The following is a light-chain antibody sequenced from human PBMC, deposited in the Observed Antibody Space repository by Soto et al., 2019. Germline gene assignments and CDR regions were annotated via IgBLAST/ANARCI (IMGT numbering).Light chain of an antibody. CDR3: CSLTNGATWV. CDR1: NSDVGSHNF. Sequence: QSALTQPASVSGSPGQSITISCTGTNSDVGSHNFVSWYQQYPGKAPKLLIYEASKRPSGLSNRFSGSKSGNTASLTISGLHAEDDADYYCCSLTNGATWVFGGGTKVTVL. J-gene: IGLJ3*02. CDR2: EAS. V-gene: IGLV2-23*01.